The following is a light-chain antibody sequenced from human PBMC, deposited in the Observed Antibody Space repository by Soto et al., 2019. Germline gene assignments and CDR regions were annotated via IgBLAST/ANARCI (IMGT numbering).Light chain of an antibody. V-gene: IGLV2-14*01. J-gene: IGLJ1*01. CDR3: CSYTGASTLV. CDR2: EVS. CDR1: SSDVGGYNY. Sequence: QPALTQPASVSGSPGQSITISCTGTSSDVGGYNYVSWYQQYPGKAPKLMIFEVSNRPSGVSNRFSATKSGNTASLTISGLQTEDEADYYCCSYTGASTLVFGSGTKVTVL.